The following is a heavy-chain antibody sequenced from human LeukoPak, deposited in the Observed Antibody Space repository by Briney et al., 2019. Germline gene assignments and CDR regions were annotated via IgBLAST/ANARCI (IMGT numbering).Heavy chain of an antibody. V-gene: IGHV3-7*01. D-gene: IGHD6-19*01. CDR2: INEDGSNK. CDR3: TIVIVAVPGYFDYFDF. Sequence: GGSLRLSCTASGVSFSNHYMRWIRQAPGKGLEWVANINEDGSNKWHLGSVKGRFTVSRDNARNSLYLQMNSLRVEDTAVYYCTIVIVAVPGYFDYFDFWGQGVLVTVSS. J-gene: IGHJ4*02. CDR1: GVSFSNHY.